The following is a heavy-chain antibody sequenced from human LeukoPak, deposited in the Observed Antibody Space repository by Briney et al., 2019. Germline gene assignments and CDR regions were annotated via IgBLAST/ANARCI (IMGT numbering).Heavy chain of an antibody. Sequence: SETLSLTCTVFVGSISSGSYYLSWIRQPAGRGLEWIGRIYTSGSTNYNPSLKSRVTISVDTYKNQFSLKLMTVTGADTDVYYWARDSMVRGVIPYNWGQGTLVTVSA. CDR2: IYTSGST. CDR3: ARDSMVRGVIPYN. J-gene: IGHJ4*02. V-gene: IGHV4-61*02. CDR1: VGSISSGSYY. D-gene: IGHD3-10*01.